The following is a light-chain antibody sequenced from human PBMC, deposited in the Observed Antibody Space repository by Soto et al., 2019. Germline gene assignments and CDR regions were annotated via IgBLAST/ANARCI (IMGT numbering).Light chain of an antibody. CDR3: QQRSEWPRT. Sequence: EIVLTQSPATLSLSPGERATLSCRASQSIGSSLAWYQQKPGQAPRLLIYDASSRATGFPARFSGSGSGTNFTLTIGSLEPEDFAVYYCQQRSEWPRTFGQGTKVDI. CDR2: DAS. J-gene: IGKJ1*01. V-gene: IGKV3-11*01. CDR1: QSIGSS.